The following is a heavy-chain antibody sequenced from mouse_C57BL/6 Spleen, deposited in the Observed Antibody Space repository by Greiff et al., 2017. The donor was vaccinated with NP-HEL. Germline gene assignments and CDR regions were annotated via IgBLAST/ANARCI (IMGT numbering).Heavy chain of an antibody. D-gene: IGHD1-1*02. Sequence: VQLKQSGPELVKPGDSVKISCKASGYSFTGYFMNWVMQSHGKSLEWIGRINPYNGDTFYNQKFKGKATLTVDKSSSTAHMELRSLTSEDSAVYYCARGGLTYYYAMDYWGQGTSVTVSS. V-gene: IGHV1-20*01. CDR3: ARGGLTYYYAMDY. CDR1: GYSFTGYF. CDR2: INPYNGDT. J-gene: IGHJ4*01.